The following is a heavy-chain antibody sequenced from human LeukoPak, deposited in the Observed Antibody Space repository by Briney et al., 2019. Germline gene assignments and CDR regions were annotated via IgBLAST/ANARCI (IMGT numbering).Heavy chain of an antibody. J-gene: IGHJ4*02. CDR3: ARAYCGGDCRRYYFDY. Sequence: SETLSLTCTVSGGSVSTYYWSWIRQPPGKGLEWIVYIHHSGTTNYNPSLKSRVTISVDTSRNQLSLKLSSVTAADTAVYYCARAYCGGDCRRYYFDYWGQGTLVTVSS. V-gene: IGHV4-59*02. D-gene: IGHD2-21*02. CDR1: GGSVSTYY. CDR2: IHHSGTT.